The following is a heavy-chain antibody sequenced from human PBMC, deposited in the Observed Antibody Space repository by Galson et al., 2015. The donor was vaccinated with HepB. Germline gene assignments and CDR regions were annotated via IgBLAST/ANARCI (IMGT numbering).Heavy chain of an antibody. V-gene: IGHV1-2*04. D-gene: IGHD5-24*01. Sequence: SVKVSCKASGYTFTGYYMHWVRQAPGQGLEWMGWINPNSGGTNYAQKFQGWVTMTRDTSISTAYMELSRLRSDDTAVYYCARGASRDGYNPRSDPWDFDYWGQGTLVTVSS. J-gene: IGHJ4*02. CDR1: GYTFTGYY. CDR3: ARGASRDGYNPRSDPWDFDY. CDR2: INPNSGGT.